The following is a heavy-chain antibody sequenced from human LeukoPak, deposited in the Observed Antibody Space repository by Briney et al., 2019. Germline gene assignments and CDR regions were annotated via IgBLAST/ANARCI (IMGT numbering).Heavy chain of an antibody. J-gene: IGHJ4*02. V-gene: IGHV4-30-2*01. D-gene: IGHD1-26*01. CDR2: IYHSGST. CDR3: AIEGPTTGAFDY. CDR1: GGSISSGGYY. Sequence: IPSETLSLTCAVSGGSISSGGYYWSWIRQPPGKGLDWIGYIYHSGSTYYNPSLKSRVTISVDRSKNQFSLKLSSVTAADTAVYYCAIEGPTTGAFDYWGQGTLVTVSS.